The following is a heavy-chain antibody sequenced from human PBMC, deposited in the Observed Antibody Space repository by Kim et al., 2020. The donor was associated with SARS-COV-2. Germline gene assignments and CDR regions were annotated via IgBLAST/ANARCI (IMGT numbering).Heavy chain of an antibody. D-gene: IGHD1-7*01. CDR3: ARDGRKLVRRQSNAFDI. CDR1: GGSFSGYY. Sequence: SETLSLTCAVYGGSFSGYYWSWIRQPPGKGLEWIGEINHSGSTNYNPSLKSRVTISVDTSKNQFSLKLSSVTAADTAVYYCARDGRKLVRRQSNAFDIWGQGTMVTVSS. V-gene: IGHV4-34*01. CDR2: INHSGST. J-gene: IGHJ3*02.